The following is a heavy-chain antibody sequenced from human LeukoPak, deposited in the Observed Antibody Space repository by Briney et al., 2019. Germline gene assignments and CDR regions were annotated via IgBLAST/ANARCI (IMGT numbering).Heavy chain of an antibody. J-gene: IGHJ4*02. V-gene: IGHV4-34*01. CDR3: ARDTLYEHQWLVLDY. CDR1: GGSFSGYY. Sequence: SETLSLTCAVYGGSFSGYYWSWIRQPPGKGLEWIAEIDHSGRTNFNRSLKSRITISVDTSKKHFSLKLSSVTAADTAVYYCARDTLYEHQWLVLDYWGQGTLVTVSS. D-gene: IGHD6-19*01. CDR2: IDHSGRT.